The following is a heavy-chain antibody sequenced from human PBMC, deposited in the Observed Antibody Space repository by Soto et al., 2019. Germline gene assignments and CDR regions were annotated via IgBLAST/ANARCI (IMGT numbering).Heavy chain of an antibody. CDR2: IYYSGNT. D-gene: IGHD5-12*01. J-gene: IGHJ6*02. V-gene: IGHV4-39*01. CDR1: GDSISSCGYY. CDR3: VSRLGYGYAMDV. Sequence: SETLSLTCTVSGDSISSCGYYWGWIRQPPGKGLEWIGSIYYSGNTFYNPSLKSRVTISRDTSRNQFSLRLSSVTAADTAVYYCVSRLGYGYAMDVWGQGTTVTVSS.